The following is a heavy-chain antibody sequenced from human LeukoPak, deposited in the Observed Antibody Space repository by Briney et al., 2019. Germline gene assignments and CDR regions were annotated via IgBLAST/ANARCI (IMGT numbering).Heavy chain of an antibody. J-gene: IGHJ4*02. CDR3: ARDGGIGLDY. Sequence: PGRSLRLSCAASSFTFSSYGMHWVRQAPGKGLEWVAVIWYDESKKYHADSVKGRFTISRDVSKNTLYLQMNSLRAEDTAVYYCARDGGIGLDYWGQGTLVTVSS. V-gene: IGHV3-33*01. CDR1: SFTFSSYG. CDR2: IWYDESKK. D-gene: IGHD3-3*01.